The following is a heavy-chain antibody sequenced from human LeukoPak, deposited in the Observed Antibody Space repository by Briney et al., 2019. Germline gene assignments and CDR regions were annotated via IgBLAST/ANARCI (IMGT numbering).Heavy chain of an antibody. CDR3: ARGPPDLNLNYGMDV. V-gene: IGHV3-23*01. CDR2: ISGSGGST. Sequence: GGSLRLSCAASGFTFSSYAMSWVRQAPGKGLEWVSAISGSGGSTYYADSVKGRFTISRDNSKNTLYLQMNSLRAEDTAVYYCARGPPDLNLNYGMDVWGQGTTVTVSS. J-gene: IGHJ6*02. D-gene: IGHD3-3*01. CDR1: GFTFSSYA.